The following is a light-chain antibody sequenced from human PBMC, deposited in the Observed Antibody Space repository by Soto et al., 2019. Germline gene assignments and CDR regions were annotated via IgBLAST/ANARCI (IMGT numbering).Light chain of an antibody. Sequence: DIQMTQSPSTLSASVGDRVTITCRASQSISNWLAWYQQKPGKAPKLLIYQASSLESGVPSRFSGSGSGTEFTLTISSVQPDDFATYYCQHYNTYPWFTFGPGTKVDIK. J-gene: IGKJ3*01. CDR1: QSISNW. CDR3: QHYNTYPWFT. V-gene: IGKV1-5*03. CDR2: QAS.